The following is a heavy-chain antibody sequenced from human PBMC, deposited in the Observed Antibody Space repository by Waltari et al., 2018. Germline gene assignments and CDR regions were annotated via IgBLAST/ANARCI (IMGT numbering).Heavy chain of an antibody. V-gene: IGHV4-61*02. J-gene: IGHJ4*02. CDR2: IYGSGFT. CDR1: GDSSSSGFNY. CDR3: ARDLGINGSYALDY. Sequence: QVRLQESGPGLVKPSQTLSLTCTVVGDSSSSGFNYWRWVRQPAGKGLEWIGRIYGSGFTNYNPSLKSRVTISIDTSKNQFSLKLASVTAADTAVYFCARDLGINGSYALDYWGQGKLVTVSS. D-gene: IGHD3-10*01.